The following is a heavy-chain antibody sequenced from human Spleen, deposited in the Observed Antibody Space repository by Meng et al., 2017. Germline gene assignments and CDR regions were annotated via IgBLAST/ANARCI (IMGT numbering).Heavy chain of an antibody. J-gene: IGHJ4*02. CDR3: ARGPTTMAHDFDY. CDR1: GGSFSDYY. Sequence: VQLQQWGAGLLKPSEHLFLPCVVSGGSFSDYYWSWIRQPPGKGLEWIGEINHSGSTNYNPSLESRATISVDTSQNNLSLKLSSVTAADSAVYYCARGPTTMAHDFDYWGQGTLVTVSS. V-gene: IGHV4-34*01. D-gene: IGHD4-11*01. CDR2: INHSGST.